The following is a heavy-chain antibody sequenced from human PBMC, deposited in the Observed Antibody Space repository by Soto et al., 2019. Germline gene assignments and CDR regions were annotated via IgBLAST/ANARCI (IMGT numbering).Heavy chain of an antibody. CDR2: ISSSSSTI. D-gene: IGHD6-19*01. CDR3: ARDSQVIAVAGVGAYYFDY. CDR1: GFTFSSYS. V-gene: IGHV3-48*01. J-gene: IGHJ4*02. Sequence: GGSLRLSCAASGFTFSSYSMNWVRQAPGKGLEWVSYISSSSSTIYYADSVKGRFTISRDNAKNSLYLQMNSLRAEDTAVYYCARDSQVIAVAGVGAYYFDYWGQGTLVTVSS.